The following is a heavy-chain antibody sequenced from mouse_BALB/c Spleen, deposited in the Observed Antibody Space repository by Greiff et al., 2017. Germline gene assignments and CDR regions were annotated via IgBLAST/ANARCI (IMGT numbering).Heavy chain of an antibody. CDR2: IYPGSGNT. D-gene: IGHD2-1*01. J-gene: IGHJ3*01. CDR1: GYTFTDYY. Sequence: VQLQESGAELARPGASVKLSCKASGYTFTDYYINWVKQRTGQGLEWIGEIYPGSGNTYYNEKFKGKATLTADKSSSTAYMQLSSLTSEDSAVYFCARGDGNYWFAYWGQGTLVTVSA. V-gene: IGHV1-77*01. CDR3: ARGDGNYWFAY.